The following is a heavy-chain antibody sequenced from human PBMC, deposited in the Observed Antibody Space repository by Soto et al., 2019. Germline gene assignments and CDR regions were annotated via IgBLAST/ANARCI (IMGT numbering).Heavy chain of an antibody. CDR1: GYTFTSYD. CDR3: AREWGYCSSTSCYVSWFDP. J-gene: IGHJ5*02. D-gene: IGHD2-2*01. Sequence: QVQLVQSGAGVKKPGASVKVSCKASGYTFTSYDINWVRQATGQGLEWMGWMNPNSGNTGYAQKFQGRVTMTRNTSISTAYMELSSLRSEDTAVYYCAREWGYCSSTSCYVSWFDPWGQGTLVTVSS. CDR2: MNPNSGNT. V-gene: IGHV1-8*01.